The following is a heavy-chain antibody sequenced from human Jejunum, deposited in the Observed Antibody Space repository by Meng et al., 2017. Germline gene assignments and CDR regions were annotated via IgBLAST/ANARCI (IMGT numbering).Heavy chain of an antibody. CDR3: ARADTYGLVGYFDY. CDR1: GFSFSDFY. Sequence: QVQLGELGGVLVKPGGSLSPSCAASGFSFSDFYMTWIRQAPGKGLEWVAYISGRSSAIYYADSVRGRFTISRDNAKNSVYLQMNSLRAEDTAVYYCARADTYGLVGYFDYWGQGTLVTVSS. V-gene: IGHV3-11*01. D-gene: IGHD5-18*01. J-gene: IGHJ4*02. CDR2: ISGRSSAI.